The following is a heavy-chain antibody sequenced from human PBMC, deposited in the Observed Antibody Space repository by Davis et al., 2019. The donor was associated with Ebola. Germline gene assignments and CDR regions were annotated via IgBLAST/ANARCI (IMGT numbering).Heavy chain of an antibody. CDR3: AKWPALGYCSSTSCYRWFDP. V-gene: IGHV4-34*01. CDR1: GGSFSGYY. Sequence: SETLSLTCAVYGGSFSGYYWSWIRQPPGKGLEWIGEINHSGSTNYNPSLKSRVTISVDTSKNQFSLKLSSVTAADTAVYYCAKWPALGYCSSTSCYRWFDPWGQGTLVTVSS. J-gene: IGHJ5*02. D-gene: IGHD2-2*02. CDR2: INHSGST.